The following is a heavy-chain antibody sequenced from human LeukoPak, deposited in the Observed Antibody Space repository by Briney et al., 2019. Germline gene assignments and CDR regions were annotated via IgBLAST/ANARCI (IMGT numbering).Heavy chain of an antibody. Sequence: GGSLRLSCAASGFTFSSYAMSWVRQAPGKGLEWVSAISGSGGSTYYADSVKGRFTISRDNSKNTLYLQMNSLRAEDTAVYYCASGHSGYSSTWANDYWGQGTLVTVSS. CDR1: GFTFSSYA. CDR2: ISGSGGST. J-gene: IGHJ4*02. V-gene: IGHV3-23*01. D-gene: IGHD6-13*01. CDR3: ASGHSGYSSTWANDY.